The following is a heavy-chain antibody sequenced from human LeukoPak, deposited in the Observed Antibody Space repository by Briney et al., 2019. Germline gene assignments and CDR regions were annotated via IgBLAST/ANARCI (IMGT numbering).Heavy chain of an antibody. CDR2: IYYSGST. CDR1: GGSISSSSYY. CDR3: ARGGGYYYDSSGYIDY. Sequence: PSETLSLTCTVSGGSISSSSYYWGWIRQPPGKGLEWVGSIYYSGSTYYNPSLKSRVTISVDTSKNQFSLKLSSVTAAGTAVYYCARGGGYYYDSSGYIDYWGQGTLVTVSS. J-gene: IGHJ4*02. V-gene: IGHV4-39*07. D-gene: IGHD3-22*01.